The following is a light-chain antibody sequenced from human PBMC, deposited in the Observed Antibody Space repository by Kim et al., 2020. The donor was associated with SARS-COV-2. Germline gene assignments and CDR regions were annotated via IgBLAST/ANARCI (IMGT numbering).Light chain of an antibody. V-gene: IGLV1-51*01. CDR3: GTWDSSLSVVV. Sequence: GQKGTISCSGSNSNIGNNYISWYQQLPGIAPKLLIYDNNQRPSGIPDRFSGSKSGTSATLGITGLQTGDEADYYCGTWDSSLSVVVFGGGTQLTVL. J-gene: IGLJ2*01. CDR2: DNN. CDR1: NSNIGNNY.